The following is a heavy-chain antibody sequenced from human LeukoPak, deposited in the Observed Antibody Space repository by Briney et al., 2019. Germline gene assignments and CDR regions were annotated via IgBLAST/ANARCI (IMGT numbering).Heavy chain of an antibody. CDR2: IYYSGST. CDR1: GGSISSGGYY. J-gene: IGHJ4*02. D-gene: IGHD4-17*01. CDR3: ARSPGTVFDY. Sequence: SQTLSLTCTVSGGSISSGGYYWSWIRQPPGKGLEWIGTIYYSGSTYYTPSLKSRVTISVDTSKNQFSLKLSSMTAADTAVYYCARSPGTVFDYWGQGTLVTVSS. V-gene: IGHV4-39*01.